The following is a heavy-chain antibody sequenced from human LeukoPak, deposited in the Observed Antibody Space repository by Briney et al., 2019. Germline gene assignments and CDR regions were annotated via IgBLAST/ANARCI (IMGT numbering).Heavy chain of an antibody. Sequence: PGGSLRLSCAASGFTFSSYSMNWVRQAPGKGLEWLSYISTGGDTAYYADSVKGRFTSSRDNAKNFLYLQMNSLRAEDTAVYYCASHNWNYDFEITYWGQGTLVTVSS. D-gene: IGHD1-7*01. V-gene: IGHV3-48*01. J-gene: IGHJ4*02. CDR2: ISTGGDTA. CDR3: ASHNWNYDFEITY. CDR1: GFTFSSYS.